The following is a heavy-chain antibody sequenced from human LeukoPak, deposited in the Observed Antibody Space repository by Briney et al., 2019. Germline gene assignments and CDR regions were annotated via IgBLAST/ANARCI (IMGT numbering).Heavy chain of an antibody. D-gene: IGHD3-10*01. Sequence: GGSLRLSCAASGFTFSSYSMNWVRQAPGKGLEWVSSISSSSSYIYYADSVKGRFTISRDNAKNSLYLQMNSLRAEDTAVYYCASVNWFGELSFPPLWYWGQGTLVTVSS. CDR1: GFTFSSYS. V-gene: IGHV3-21*01. CDR2: ISSSSSYI. J-gene: IGHJ4*02. CDR3: ASVNWFGELSFPPLWY.